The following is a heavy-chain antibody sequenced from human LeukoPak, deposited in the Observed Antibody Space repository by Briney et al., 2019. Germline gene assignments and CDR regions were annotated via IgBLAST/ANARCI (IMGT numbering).Heavy chain of an antibody. J-gene: IGHJ6*03. CDR2: FYYTGAS. CDR3: SRNYYLYYYMDV. CDR1: AGSMRNHY. Sequence: SGTLSLTCTVSAGSMRNHYWTWIRQSPGKGLEWIGYFYYTGASQYNPSLKSRATMSLDTSKNQFSLRLSSVTAADTAVYYCSRNYYLYYYMDVWGTGTTVTVSS. V-gene: IGHV4-59*11.